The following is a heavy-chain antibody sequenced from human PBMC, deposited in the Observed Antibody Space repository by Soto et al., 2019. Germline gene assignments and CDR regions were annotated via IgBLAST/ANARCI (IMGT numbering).Heavy chain of an antibody. J-gene: IGHJ4*02. D-gene: IGHD3-10*01. CDR1: GYTFTSYD. CDR2: MNPNSANT. Sequence: QVQLAQSGAEVKKPGASVKVSCKASGYTFTSYDINWVRQATGQGLEWMGWMNPNSANTGCPQKFQGRVTMTRNTSISTAYMELSSLTSEDTAVYYCARAVRRGGDYSFDYWGQGTLVIVSP. V-gene: IGHV1-8*01. CDR3: ARAVRRGGDYSFDY.